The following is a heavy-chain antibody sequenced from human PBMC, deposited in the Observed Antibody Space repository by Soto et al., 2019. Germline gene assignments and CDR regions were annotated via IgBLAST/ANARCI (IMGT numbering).Heavy chain of an antibody. CDR3: ASLYGDYFGEVPTGSDS. CDR2: ISYDGSNK. V-gene: IGHV3-30*03. Sequence: GGSLRLSCAASGFTFSSYGMHWVRQAPGKGLEWVAVISYDGSNKYYADSVKGRFTISRDNSKNTLYLQMNSLRAEDTAVYYCASLYGDYFGEVPTGSDSWGQGTLVTVSS. CDR1: GFTFSSYG. D-gene: IGHD4-17*01. J-gene: IGHJ5*01.